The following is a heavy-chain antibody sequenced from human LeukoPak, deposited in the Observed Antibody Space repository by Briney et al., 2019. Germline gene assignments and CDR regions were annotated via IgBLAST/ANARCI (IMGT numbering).Heavy chain of an antibody. Sequence: SETLSLTCTVSGGSISSSYWSWIRQPPGKGLEWIGSIYYSGSTNYDPSLMSRVTISVDRSKTQFSLQLSSVTPADTAVYFCARGGDDYFDYWGQGTLVTVSS. CDR3: ARGGDDYFDY. CDR1: GGSISSSY. J-gene: IGHJ4*02. CDR2: IYYSGST. D-gene: IGHD3-10*01. V-gene: IGHV4-59*01.